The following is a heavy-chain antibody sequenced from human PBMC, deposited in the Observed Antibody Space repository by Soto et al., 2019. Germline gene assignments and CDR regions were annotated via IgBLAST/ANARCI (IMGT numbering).Heavy chain of an antibody. CDR1: GFTFDDYG. CDR3: AKVLTTLTYGPLDP. Sequence: SLRLSCAASGFTFDDYGMHWVRQAPGKGLEWVSGISWNSGSIGYADSVKGRFIISRDNAKNSLYLQMNSLRAEDTALYYCAKVLTTLTYGPLDPWGQGTLVTVSS. D-gene: IGHD1-1*01. CDR2: ISWNSGSI. J-gene: IGHJ5*02. V-gene: IGHV3-9*01.